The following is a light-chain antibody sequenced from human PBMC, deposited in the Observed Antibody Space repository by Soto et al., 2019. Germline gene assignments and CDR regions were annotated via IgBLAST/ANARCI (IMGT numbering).Light chain of an antibody. CDR1: SSDVGGYNY. CDR2: DVS. J-gene: IGLJ1*01. V-gene: IGLV2-14*01. Sequence: QSALTQPASVSRSPGQSITISCTGTSSDVGGYNYVSWYQQHPGKAPKLMIYDVSNRPSGVSNRFSGSKSGNTASLTISGLQTEDEADYYCTPYTSTSTHVFGTGTKVTVL. CDR3: TPYTSTSTHV.